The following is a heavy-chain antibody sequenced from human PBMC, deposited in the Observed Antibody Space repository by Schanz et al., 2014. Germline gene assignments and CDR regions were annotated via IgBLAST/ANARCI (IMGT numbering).Heavy chain of an antibody. D-gene: IGHD5-18*01. V-gene: IGHV4-4*02. Sequence: QVQLQESGPGLVKPSGTLSLTCAVSGGSISSSNWWSWVRQPPGKGLEWIGEIYHSGSTNYKPSLKSRATISADKSKTQFSLKLRSVTAADTAVYYCARRSVSPSGNSYGYVVAWFDPWGQGTLVTVSS. J-gene: IGHJ5*02. CDR3: ARRSVSPSGNSYGYVVAWFDP. CDR2: IYHSGST. CDR1: GGSISSSNW.